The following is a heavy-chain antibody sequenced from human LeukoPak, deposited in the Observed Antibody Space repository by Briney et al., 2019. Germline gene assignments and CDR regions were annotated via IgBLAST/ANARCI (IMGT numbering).Heavy chain of an antibody. CDR2: IRYDGSNK. Sequence: GGSLRLSCAASGFKFSSYGMHWVRQAPGKGLEWVAFIRYDGSNKYYADSVKGRFTISRDNAKNSLYLQMNSLRAEDTAVYYCASHYYYDSSDRGYWGQGTLVTVSS. J-gene: IGHJ4*02. CDR3: ASHYYYDSSDRGY. CDR1: GFKFSSYG. D-gene: IGHD3-22*01. V-gene: IGHV3-30*02.